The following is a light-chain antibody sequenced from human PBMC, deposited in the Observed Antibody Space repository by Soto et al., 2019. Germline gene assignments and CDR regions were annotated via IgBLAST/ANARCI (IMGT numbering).Light chain of an antibody. CDR2: GAS. CDR3: QQYNNWPLT. CDR1: QNVRSN. J-gene: IGKJ4*01. Sequence: EVVMTQSPATLSVSPGETATLSCRASQNVRSNLAWYQQTPGQAPRLLIYGASTRATGITARFSGSGSGTEFTLTISSLQSEDLAIYSCQQYNNWPLTFGGGTKVQIK. V-gene: IGKV3-15*01.